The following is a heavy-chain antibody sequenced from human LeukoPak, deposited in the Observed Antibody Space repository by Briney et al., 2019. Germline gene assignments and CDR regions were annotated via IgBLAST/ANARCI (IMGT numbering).Heavy chain of an antibody. V-gene: IGHV3-23*01. CDR3: ARASVGSTWIFDY. J-gene: IGHJ4*02. D-gene: IGHD4-23*01. CDR1: GFTFSSYA. Sequence: GGSLRLPCAASGFTFSSYAMSWVRQAPGKGLEWVSAISGSGGSTYYADSVKGRFTISRDNSKNTLFLQLNSLRADDTAAYYCARASVGSTWIFDYWGQGTLVTVSS. CDR2: ISGSGGST.